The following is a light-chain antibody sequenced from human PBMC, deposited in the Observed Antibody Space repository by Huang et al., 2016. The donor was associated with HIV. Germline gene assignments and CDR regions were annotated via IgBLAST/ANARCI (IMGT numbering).Light chain of an antibody. V-gene: IGKV1-13*02. CDR2: GGS. Sequence: AIQLTQSPSSVAASVGDRVTVTCRASQAIGHSLAWYQHKPGKAPKLLIYGGSILQSGVSQRFSGNGSGTDFSLTISSLRSEDFATYCCQQLRSYPLTFGGGTDV. CDR1: QAIGHS. J-gene: IGKJ4*01. CDR3: QQLRSYPLT.